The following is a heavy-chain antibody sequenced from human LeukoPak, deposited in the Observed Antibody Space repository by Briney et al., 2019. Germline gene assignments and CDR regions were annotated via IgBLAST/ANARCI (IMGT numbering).Heavy chain of an antibody. CDR3: AKGVIFWSGTYYFDY. D-gene: IGHD3-3*01. V-gene: IGHV3-23*01. J-gene: IGHJ4*02. CDR1: GFTSSSYA. CDR2: ISGSSGST. Sequence: GGSLRLSCAASGFTSSSYAMSWVRQAPAKGLEWVSAISGSSGSTYYADSVKGRFTISRDNSKNTLYLQMNSLRAEDTAVYYCAKGVIFWSGTYYFDYWGQGTLVTVSS.